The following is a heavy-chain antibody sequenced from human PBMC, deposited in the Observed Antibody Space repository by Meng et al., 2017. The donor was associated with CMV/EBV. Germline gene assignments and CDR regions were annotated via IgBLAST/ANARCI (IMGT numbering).Heavy chain of an antibody. Sequence: ASVKVSCKASGYTFTSYYMHWVRQAPGQGLEWMGWINPNSGGTNYAQKFQGRVTMTRDTSISTAYMELSRLRSDDTAVYYCASHVYSSSWYTHYYYYYGMDVWGQGTTVTVSS. D-gene: IGHD6-13*01. J-gene: IGHJ6*02. CDR2: INPNSGGT. CDR1: GYTFTSYY. CDR3: ASHVYSSSWYTHYYYYYGMDV. V-gene: IGHV1-2*02.